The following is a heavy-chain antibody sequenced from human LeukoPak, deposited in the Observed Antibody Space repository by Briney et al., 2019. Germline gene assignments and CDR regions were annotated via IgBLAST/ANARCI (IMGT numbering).Heavy chain of an antibody. D-gene: IGHD3-3*01. CDR3: ARVWRQKLEWFFDY. CDR1: GGSIANSNYY. Sequence: SETLSLTCTVSGGSIANSNYYWTWIRQPPGKGLEGIGSVYYTGSTYYNPSLTTRVSMSLDTSKNQFSLKLSFVTAADTAVYYCARVWRQKLEWFFDYWGQGTRVTVSS. CDR2: VYYTGST. J-gene: IGHJ4*02. V-gene: IGHV4-39*07.